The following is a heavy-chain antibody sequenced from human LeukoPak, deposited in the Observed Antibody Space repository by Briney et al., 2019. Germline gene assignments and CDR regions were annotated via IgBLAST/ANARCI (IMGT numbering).Heavy chain of an antibody. CDR3: AKPRPGGATEPFDS. CDR1: GFSFSSYG. V-gene: IGHV3-23*01. J-gene: IGHJ4*02. Sequence: GGSLRLSCAASGFSFSSYGMSWVRQAPGKGLEWVSAIRTGGDSTYYADSVKGRFTISRDNSKDTLYLQMNSLRAEDTAVYYCAKPRPGGATEPFDSWGQGTLVTVSS. CDR2: IRTGGDST. D-gene: IGHD1-26*01.